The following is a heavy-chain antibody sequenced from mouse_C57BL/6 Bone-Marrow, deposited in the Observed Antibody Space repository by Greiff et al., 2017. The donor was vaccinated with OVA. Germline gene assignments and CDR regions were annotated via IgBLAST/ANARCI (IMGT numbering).Heavy chain of an antibody. J-gene: IGHJ4*01. Sequence: LVESGGGLVQPGGSLKLSCAASGFTFSDYYMYWVRQTPEKRLEWVAYISNGGGSTYYPDTVKGRFTISRDNAKNTLYLQMSRLKSEDTAMYYCARRDSAYYYAMDYWGQGTSVTVSS. CDR2: ISNGGGST. CDR3: ARRDSAYYYAMDY. D-gene: IGHD6-1*01. V-gene: IGHV5-12*01. CDR1: GFTFSDYY.